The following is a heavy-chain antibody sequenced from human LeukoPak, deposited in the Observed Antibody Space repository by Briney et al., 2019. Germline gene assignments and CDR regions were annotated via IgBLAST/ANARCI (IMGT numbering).Heavy chain of an antibody. CDR1: AFTFSNYG. D-gene: IGHD4-17*01. CDR3: ARDRGVRGHDYGDEQSGPFDC. V-gene: IGHV3-33*01. CDR2: IWYDGSHK. Sequence: GGSRRLSCAASAFTFSNYGMHCVRPAPGKGLEWVAAIWYDGSHKYYADSVKGRFTISRDNSKNTLYLQMNSLRAEDTAVYYCARDRGVRGHDYGDEQSGPFDCWGQGTLVTVSS. J-gene: IGHJ4*02.